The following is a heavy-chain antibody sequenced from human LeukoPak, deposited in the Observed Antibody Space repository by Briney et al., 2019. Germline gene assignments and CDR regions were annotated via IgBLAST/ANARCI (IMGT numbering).Heavy chain of an antibody. CDR3: TTRTLTTVTLFDY. Sequence: GGSLRLSCAASGFAFINAWMTWVRQAPGKGLAWVGRIKSKTDGGTTDYAAPMKGRFTISRDDSKNTLYLQMNSLKTEDTAVYYCTTRTLTTVTLFDYWGQGTLVTASS. CDR1: GFAFINAW. CDR2: IKSKTDGGTT. J-gene: IGHJ4*02. D-gene: IGHD4-17*01. V-gene: IGHV3-15*01.